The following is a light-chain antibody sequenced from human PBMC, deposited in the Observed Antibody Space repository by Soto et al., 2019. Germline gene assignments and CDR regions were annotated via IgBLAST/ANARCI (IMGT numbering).Light chain of an antibody. V-gene: IGLV2-14*03. J-gene: IGLJ1*01. CDR1: SSDVGGYNY. CDR2: DVS. Sequence: QSALTQPASVSGSPGQSITISCTGSSSDVGGYNYVSWYQHHPGRAPKLMIYDVSNRPSGVSNRFSGSKSGNTASLTISVLQAEDEADYHCSSYTSSSTLYVFGTGTKLTVL. CDR3: SSYTSSSTLYV.